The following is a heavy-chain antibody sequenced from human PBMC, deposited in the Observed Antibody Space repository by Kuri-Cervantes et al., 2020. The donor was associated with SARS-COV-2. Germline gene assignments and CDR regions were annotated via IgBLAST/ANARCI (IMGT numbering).Heavy chain of an antibody. V-gene: IGHV3-11*04. D-gene: IGHD2-2*01. CDR2: ISSTGTTI. Sequence: GESLKISCAASGFTFSDYYMTWIRQAPGKGLEWVSYISSTGTTIYYADSVKGRFTISRDNARNSLYLQMNNLGAEDTAVYYCARVACSSTNCAIYFYYMDVWGKGTSVTVSS. CDR3: ARVACSSTNCAIYFYYMDV. CDR1: GFTFSDYY. J-gene: IGHJ6*03.